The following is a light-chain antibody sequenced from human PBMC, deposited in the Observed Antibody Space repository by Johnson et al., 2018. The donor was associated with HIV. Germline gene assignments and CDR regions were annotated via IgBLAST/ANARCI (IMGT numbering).Light chain of an antibody. Sequence: QSVLTQPPSVSAAPGQKVTISCSGSSSNIGNSYVSWYQQLPGTAPKLLIYENNKRPSGIPDRFSGSKSGTSATLGITGLQTGDEADYYCGTWDSSLSALCVFGTVTKVTVL. CDR3: GTWDSSLSALCV. CDR1: SSNIGNSY. J-gene: IGLJ1*01. CDR2: ENN. V-gene: IGLV1-51*02.